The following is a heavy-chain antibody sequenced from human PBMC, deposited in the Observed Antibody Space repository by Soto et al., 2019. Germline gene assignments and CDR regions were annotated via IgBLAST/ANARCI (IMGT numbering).Heavy chain of an antibody. CDR2: IYSGGST. D-gene: IGHD6-6*01. V-gene: IGHV3-53*01. CDR3: AREGKIAARKDYYWYYGMDV. Sequence: GGSLRLSCAASGFTVSSNYMSWVRQAPGKGLEWVSVIYSGGSTYYADSVEGRFTISRDNSKNTLYLQMNSLRAEDTAVYYCAREGKIAARKDYYWYYGMDVWGKGSTVTVSS. CDR1: GFTVSSNY. J-gene: IGHJ6*04.